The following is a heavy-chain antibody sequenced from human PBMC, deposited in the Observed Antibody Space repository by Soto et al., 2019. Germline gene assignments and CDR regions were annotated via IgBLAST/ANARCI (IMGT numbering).Heavy chain of an antibody. CDR2: ISYDGSNK. Sequence: GGSLRLSCAASGFTFSSYGMHWVRQAPGKGLEWVAVISYDGSNKYYADSGKGRFTISRDNSKNTLYLQMNSLRAEDTAVYYCAKGSEGWLSPLDYYYYGMDVWGQGTTVTVSS. D-gene: IGHD3-22*01. V-gene: IGHV3-30*18. J-gene: IGHJ6*02. CDR1: GFTFSSYG. CDR3: AKGSEGWLSPLDYYYYGMDV.